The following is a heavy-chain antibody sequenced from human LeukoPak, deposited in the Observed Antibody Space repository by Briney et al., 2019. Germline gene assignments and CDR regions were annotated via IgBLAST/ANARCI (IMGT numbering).Heavy chain of an antibody. V-gene: IGHV1-18*01. J-gene: IGHJ4*02. D-gene: IGHD3-10*01. CDR3: ARDLSSQGSGSSNFDY. CDR1: GYTFTSYG. CDR2: ISAYNGNT. Sequence: ASVKISCKASGYTFTSYGISWVRQAPGQGLEWMGWISAYNGNTNYAQKLQGRVTMTTDTSTSTAYMELRSLRSDDTAVYYCARDLSSQGSGSSNFDYWGQGTLVTVSS.